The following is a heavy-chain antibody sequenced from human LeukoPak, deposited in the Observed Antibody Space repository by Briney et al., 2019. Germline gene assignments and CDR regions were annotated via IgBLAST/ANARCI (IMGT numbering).Heavy chain of an antibody. CDR3: ARGGSYYRAPFDY. V-gene: IGHV3-64*01. CDR2: ISSNGGST. CDR1: GFTFSSYA. J-gene: IGHJ4*02. D-gene: IGHD3-10*01. Sequence: GGSLRLSCAASGFTFSSYAMHWVRQAPGKGLEYVSAISSNGGSTYYANSVKGRFTISRDNSKNTLYLQMGSLRAEDMAVYYCARGGSYYRAPFDYWGQGTLVTVSS.